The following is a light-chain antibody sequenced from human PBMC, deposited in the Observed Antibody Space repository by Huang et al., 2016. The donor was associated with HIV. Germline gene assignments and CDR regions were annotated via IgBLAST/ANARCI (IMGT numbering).Light chain of an antibody. V-gene: IGKV1-5*03. CDR3: QQYNSWT. J-gene: IGKJ1*01. Sequence: DIRMTQSPSTLSASIGDRVTITCRSSHRISDWLAWYQQKPGGAPKLLIYKASTLQTGVPSRFSGSASGTEFTLTISGLQPDDFATYYCQQYNSWTFGQGTKVEIK. CDR2: KAS. CDR1: HRISDW.